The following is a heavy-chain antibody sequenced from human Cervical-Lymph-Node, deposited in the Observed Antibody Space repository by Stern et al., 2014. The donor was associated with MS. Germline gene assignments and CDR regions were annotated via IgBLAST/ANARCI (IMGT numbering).Heavy chain of an antibody. J-gene: IGHJ6*02. CDR1: GGTFSSQT. D-gene: IGHD3-10*01. CDR3: ARVRASAGVYYAMDV. V-gene: IGHV1-69*04. CDR2: IIPMFGLT. Sequence: QVQLQQSGAEVKEPGSSVKVSCKASGGTFSSQTVAWVRQARGQGLQWMGTIIPMFGLTTYTQTFQDRITLTADKATGTAYLDLNSLASDDTAVYYCARVRASAGVYYAMDVWGQGTPVIVSS.